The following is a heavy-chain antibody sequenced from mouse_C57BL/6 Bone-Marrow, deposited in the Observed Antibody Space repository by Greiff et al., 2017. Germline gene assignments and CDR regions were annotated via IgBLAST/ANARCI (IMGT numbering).Heavy chain of an antibody. CDR3: ARDRGYYGSREGFAY. D-gene: IGHD1-1*01. CDR1: GFTFSSYA. V-gene: IGHV5-4*01. CDR2: ISDGGSYT. Sequence: EVQLVESGGGLVKPGGSLKLSCAASGFTFSSYAMSWVRQTPEKRLEWVATISDGGSYTYYPDNVKGRFTISRDNAKNNLYLQMSHLKSEDTAMYYCARDRGYYGSREGFAYWGQGTLVTVSA. J-gene: IGHJ3*01.